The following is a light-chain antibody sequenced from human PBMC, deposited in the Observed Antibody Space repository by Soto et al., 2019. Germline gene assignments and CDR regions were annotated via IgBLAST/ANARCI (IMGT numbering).Light chain of an antibody. V-gene: IGLV2-11*01. Sequence: SVMTQPGPVSGPPGQSVTISCTGTSREVGGYNYVSWYQQHPGKAPKLMIFDVSQRPSGVPDRFSGSKFGSTASLTISGLQAEDEAAYYCCSHAGGYSFVFGTGSKVSV. J-gene: IGLJ1*01. CDR2: DVS. CDR3: CSHAGGYSFV. CDR1: SREVGGYNY.